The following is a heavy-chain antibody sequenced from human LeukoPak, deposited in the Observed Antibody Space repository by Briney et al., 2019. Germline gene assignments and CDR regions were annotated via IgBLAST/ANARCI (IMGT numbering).Heavy chain of an antibody. CDR2: MNPNSGNT. Sequence: ASVTVSCKASGYTFTSYDINWVRQATGQGLEWMGWMNPNSGNTGYAQKFQGRVTITRNTSISTAYMELSSLRSEDTAVYYCARTERNFWSGYYTGAGYYYYMDVWGXXTTVTVSS. V-gene: IGHV1-8*03. J-gene: IGHJ6*03. D-gene: IGHD3-3*01. CDR3: ARTERNFWSGYYTGAGYYYYMDV. CDR1: GYTFTSYD.